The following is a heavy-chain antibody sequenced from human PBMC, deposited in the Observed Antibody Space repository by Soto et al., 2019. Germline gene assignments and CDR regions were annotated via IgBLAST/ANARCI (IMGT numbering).Heavy chain of an antibody. CDR1: GYTLTELS. CDR2: FDPEDGET. J-gene: IGHJ4*02. D-gene: IGHD1-26*01. V-gene: IGHV1-24*01. CDR3: ATGTSGSYYLSFDY. Sequence: GASVKVSCKVSGYTLTELSMHWVRQAPGKGLEWMGGFDPEDGETIYAQKFQGRVTMTEDTSTDTAYMELSSLRSEDTAVYYCATGTSGSYYLSFDYWGQGTLVTVSS.